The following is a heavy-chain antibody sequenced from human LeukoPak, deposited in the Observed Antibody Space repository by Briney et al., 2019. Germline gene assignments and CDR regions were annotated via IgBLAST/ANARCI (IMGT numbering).Heavy chain of an antibody. CDR3: ATQQTATLYFFDS. CDR2: IYYSGST. CDR1: GGSISSYY. Sequence: SETLSLNCTVSGGSISSYYWSWIRQPPGEGLEWIGYIYYSGSTNYNPSLKSRVTISVDTSKNQFSLELSSVTAADTAVYYCATQQTATLYFFDSWGQGTLVTVSS. V-gene: IGHV4-59*08. D-gene: IGHD5-18*01. J-gene: IGHJ4*02.